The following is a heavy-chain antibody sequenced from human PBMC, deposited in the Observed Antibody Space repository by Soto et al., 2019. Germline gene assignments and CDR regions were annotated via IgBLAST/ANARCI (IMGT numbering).Heavy chain of an antibody. CDR3: ARDPSLGYCSSTSCYGDY. CDR1: GFTFSSYS. D-gene: IGHD2-2*01. Sequence: GGSLRLSCAASGFTFSSYSMNWVRQAPGKGLEWVSSISSSSSYIYYADSVKGRFTISRDNAKNSLYLQMNSLRAEDTAVYYCARDPSLGYCSSTSCYGDYWGQGTLVTVSS. V-gene: IGHV3-21*01. CDR2: ISSSSSYI. J-gene: IGHJ4*02.